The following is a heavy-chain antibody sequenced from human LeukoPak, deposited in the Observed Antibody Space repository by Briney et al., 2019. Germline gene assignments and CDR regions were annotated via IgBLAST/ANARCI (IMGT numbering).Heavy chain of an antibody. V-gene: IGHV4-4*07. D-gene: IGHD4-17*01. CDR3: ARDSQSKDGDYVSFEY. CDR1: GGSISSYY. CDR2: IYTSGST. J-gene: IGHJ4*02. Sequence: SETLSLTCTVSGGSISSYYWSWIRQPAGKGLEWIGRIYTSGSTNYNPSLKSRVTMSVDTSKNQFSLKLSSVTAADTAVYYCARDSQSKDGDYVSFEYWGQGTLVTVSS.